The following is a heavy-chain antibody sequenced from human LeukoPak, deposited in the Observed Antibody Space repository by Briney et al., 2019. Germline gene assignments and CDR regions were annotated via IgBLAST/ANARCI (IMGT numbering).Heavy chain of an antibody. J-gene: IGHJ4*02. Sequence: SETLSLTCTVSGGSISSSSYYWGWIRQPPGKGLEWIGSIYYSGSTYYNPSLKSRVTISVDTSKNQFSLKLSAVTAADTAVYYCARPAVEMATIPLDYWGQGTLVTVSS. CDR1: GGSISSSSYY. D-gene: IGHD5-24*01. V-gene: IGHV4-39*01. CDR3: ARPAVEMATIPLDY. CDR2: IYYSGST.